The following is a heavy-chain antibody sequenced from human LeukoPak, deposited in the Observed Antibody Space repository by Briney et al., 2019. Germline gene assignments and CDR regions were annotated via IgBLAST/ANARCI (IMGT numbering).Heavy chain of an antibody. V-gene: IGHV3-11*05. CDR2: ISSSSSDT. CDR1: KFSFSDYY. J-gene: IGHJ6*02. CDR3: ARGHHGMEV. Sequence: PGGSLRLSCAASKFSFSDYYMSRIRQAPGKGLEWVSYISSSSSDTDYADSVKGRFTISRDNAKNSLSLQMASLRAAHTAVYYCARGHHGMEVWGRGTTVTVSS.